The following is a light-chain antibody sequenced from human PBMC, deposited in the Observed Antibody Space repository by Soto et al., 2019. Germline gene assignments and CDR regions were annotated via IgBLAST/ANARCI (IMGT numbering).Light chain of an antibody. Sequence: EIVLTQSPATLSLSPVERATLSCRASQSVGTYLAWYQHKPGQAPRLLIYDASNRATGIPARFSGSGSGTDFTLTISSLEPEDFAVYFCQQRSNWLYTFGQGTKLEIK. CDR1: QSVGTY. V-gene: IGKV3-11*01. CDR3: QQRSNWLYT. CDR2: DAS. J-gene: IGKJ2*01.